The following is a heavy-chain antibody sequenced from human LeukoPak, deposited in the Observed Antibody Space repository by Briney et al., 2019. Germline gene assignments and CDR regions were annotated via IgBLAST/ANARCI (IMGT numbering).Heavy chain of an antibody. CDR1: GFIFRNHW. CDR2: IKQDGSET. Sequence: GGSLRLSCAASGFIFRNHWMSWVRQAPGGGLEWGAHIKQDGSETQYVDSVEGRFTLSRDDAKNSVYLQMNSLRVDDTAVYYCARGPNYGARVDCLDFWARGTQVTVSS. V-gene: IGHV3-7*01. CDR3: ARGPNYGARVDCLDF. D-gene: IGHD4-17*01. J-gene: IGHJ4*02.